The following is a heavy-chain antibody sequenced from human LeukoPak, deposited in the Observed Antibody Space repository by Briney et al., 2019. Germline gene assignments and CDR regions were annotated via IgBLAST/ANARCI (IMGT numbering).Heavy chain of an antibody. D-gene: IGHD1-1*01. CDR2: ISGSGGST. CDR1: GFTFSSYA. CDR3: ARRPGLERYYFDY. J-gene: IGHJ4*02. Sequence: GGSLRLSCAASGFTFSSYAMSWVRQAPGKGLQWVSTISGSGGSTYYADSVKGRFTISRDNSKNTLYLQMNSLRADDTAVYYCARRPGLERYYFDYWGQGTLATVSS. V-gene: IGHV3-23*01.